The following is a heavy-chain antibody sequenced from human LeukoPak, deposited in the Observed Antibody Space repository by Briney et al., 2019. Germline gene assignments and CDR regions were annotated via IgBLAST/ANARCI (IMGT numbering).Heavy chain of an antibody. V-gene: IGHV3-30*02. J-gene: IGHJ6*03. CDR2: IRYDGSNK. Sequence: PGGSLRLSCTASGFTFSSYGMHWVRQAPGKGLEWVAFIRYDGSNKYYADSVKGRFTISRDNSKNTLYLQMNSLRAEDTAVYYCAKDPGGSYYLDYYYYMDVWGKGTTITVSS. D-gene: IGHD1-26*01. CDR1: GFTFSSYG. CDR3: AKDPGGSYYLDYYYYMDV.